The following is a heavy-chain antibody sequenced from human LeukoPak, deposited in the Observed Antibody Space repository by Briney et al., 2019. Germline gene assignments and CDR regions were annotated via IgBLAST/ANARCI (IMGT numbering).Heavy chain of an antibody. CDR2: INHSGST. Sequence: SETLSLTCAVYGGSFSGYYWSWIRQPPGKGLEWIGEINHSGSTNYNPSLKSRVTISVDTSKNQFSLKLRSVTAADTAVYYCATQKTTVTTFDYWGQGTLVTVSS. D-gene: IGHD4-17*01. V-gene: IGHV4-34*01. CDR1: GGSFSGYY. J-gene: IGHJ4*02. CDR3: ATQKTTVTTFDY.